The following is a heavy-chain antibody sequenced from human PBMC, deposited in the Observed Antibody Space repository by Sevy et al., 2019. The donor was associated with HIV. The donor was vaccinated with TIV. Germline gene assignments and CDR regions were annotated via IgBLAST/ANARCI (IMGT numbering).Heavy chain of an antibody. CDR1: GGSFSGYY. Sequence: SETLSLTCAVYGGSFSGYYWSWIRQPPGKGLEWIGEINQSGSTNYNPSLKSRVTISVDTSKNQFSLRLGSVTAADTAVYYCARRYCSSTSCYLDWFDPWGQGTLVTVSS. CDR3: ARRYCSSTSCYLDWFDP. J-gene: IGHJ5*02. CDR2: INQSGST. D-gene: IGHD2-2*01. V-gene: IGHV4-34*01.